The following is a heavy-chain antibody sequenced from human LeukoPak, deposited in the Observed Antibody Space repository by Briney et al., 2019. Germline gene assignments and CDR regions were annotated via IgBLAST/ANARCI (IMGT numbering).Heavy chain of an antibody. V-gene: IGHV1-3*01. CDR1: GHTSTTYA. J-gene: IGHJ6*02. CDR3: ARGYCSSTSCYMDV. Sequence: ASVKVSCKASGHTSTTYAIHWVRQAPGQGPEWMGWINAGNGNIKYSQKLQGRVTITGDTSASTANMELSSLRSEDTAVYYCARGYCSSTSCYMDVWGQGTTVT. D-gene: IGHD2-2*01. CDR2: INAGNGNI.